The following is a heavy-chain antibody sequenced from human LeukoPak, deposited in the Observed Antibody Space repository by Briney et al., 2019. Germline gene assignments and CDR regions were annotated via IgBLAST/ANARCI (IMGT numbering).Heavy chain of an antibody. V-gene: IGHV3-11*01. CDR2: ISSSGSAI. CDR1: GFTFSDYY. Sequence: GGSLRLSCAASGFTFSDYYMSWIRQAPGKGLEWVSYISSSGSAIYYADSVKGRFTISRDNAKNSLFLQMNSLRAEDTAVYYCAKDLRRYYYGSGSSDSYFDFWGQGTLVTVSS. D-gene: IGHD3-10*01. CDR3: AKDLRRYYYGSGSSDSYFDF. J-gene: IGHJ4*02.